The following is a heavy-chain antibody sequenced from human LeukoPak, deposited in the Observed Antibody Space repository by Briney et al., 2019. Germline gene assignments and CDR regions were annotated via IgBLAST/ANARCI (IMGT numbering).Heavy chain of an antibody. CDR3: AREIPGVDILTGYYGVNWFDP. D-gene: IGHD3-9*01. J-gene: IGHJ5*02. V-gene: IGHV1-69*06. CDR1: GGTFSSYA. CDR2: IIPIFGTA. Sequence: GASVKVSCKASGGTFSSYAISWVRQAPGQGLEWMGGIIPIFGTANYAQKFQGRVTITADKSTSTAYMELSSLRSEDTAVYYCAREIPGVDILTGYYGVNWFDPWGQGTLVTVSS.